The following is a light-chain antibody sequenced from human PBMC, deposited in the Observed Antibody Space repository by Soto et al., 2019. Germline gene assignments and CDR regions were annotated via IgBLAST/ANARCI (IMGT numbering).Light chain of an antibody. CDR3: QQFNSYPRT. CDR2: DAS. CDR1: QGVGSA. Sequence: AIQLTQSPSSLSASVGDRVTITCRASQGVGSAVAWYQQKAGKPPKLLMYDASSLEIGVPSRFGGGGSGADFTLTISSLQPEDFATDYCQQFNSYPRTFGQGTKLEIK. V-gene: IGKV1-13*02. J-gene: IGKJ2*01.